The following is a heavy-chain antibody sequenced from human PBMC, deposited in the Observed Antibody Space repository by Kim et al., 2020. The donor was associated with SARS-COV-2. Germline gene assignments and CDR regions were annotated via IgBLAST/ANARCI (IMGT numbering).Heavy chain of an antibody. J-gene: IGHJ4*02. Sequence: GGSLRLSCAASGFTFSSYAMHWVRQAPGKGLEWVAVISYDGSNKYYADSVKGRFTISRDNSKNTLYLQMNSLRAEDTAVYYCARDADSSGYYGLFDYWGQGTLVTVSS. V-gene: IGHV3-30*04. CDR2: ISYDGSNK. CDR3: ARDADSSGYYGLFDY. CDR1: GFTFSSYA. D-gene: IGHD3-22*01.